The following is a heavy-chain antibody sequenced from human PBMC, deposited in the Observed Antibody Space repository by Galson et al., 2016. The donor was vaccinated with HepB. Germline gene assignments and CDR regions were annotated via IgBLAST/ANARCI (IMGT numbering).Heavy chain of an antibody. D-gene: IGHD3-9*01. V-gene: IGHV3-30*18. CDR2: ISYDGSNK. Sequence: SLRLSCAASGFTFSSYGMHWVRQAPGKGLEWVAVISYDGSNKYYADSVKSRFTISRDNPKNTLYLQMNSLRAEDTAVYYCAKDHAFLGLYFYGMDVWGQGTTVTVSS. J-gene: IGHJ6*02. CDR3: AKDHAFLGLYFYGMDV. CDR1: GFTFSSYG.